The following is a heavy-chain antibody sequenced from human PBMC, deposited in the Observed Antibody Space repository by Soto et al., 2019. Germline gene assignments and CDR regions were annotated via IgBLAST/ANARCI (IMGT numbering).Heavy chain of an antibody. J-gene: IGHJ6*02. CDR2: IYPGDSRT. D-gene: IGHD2-2*01. CDR1: GHSFTTYW. CDR3: ARLGCSSTSCYGGYYYYGMDV. V-gene: IGHV5-51*01. Sequence: GESLKISCEDSGHSFTTYWIAWVRQMPGKGPEWMGIIYPGDSRTTYSPSFQGQVIISADKSISTAYLQWSSLKASDTAMYYCARLGCSSTSCYGGYYYYGMDVWGQGTTVTVSS.